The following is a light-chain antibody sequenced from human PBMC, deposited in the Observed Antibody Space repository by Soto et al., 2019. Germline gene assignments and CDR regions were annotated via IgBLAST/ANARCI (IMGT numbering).Light chain of an antibody. CDR2: DAS. CDR3: QQYGSSPIT. CDR1: QSVSNNY. Sequence: EIVLTQSPGTLSLSPGERATLSCRASQSVSNNYLAWYQQKPGQAPRLLIYDASTRATGIPARFSGSGSATDFTLTISRLEPEDFALYYCQQYGSSPITFGQGTRLEIK. J-gene: IGKJ5*01. V-gene: IGKV3-20*01.